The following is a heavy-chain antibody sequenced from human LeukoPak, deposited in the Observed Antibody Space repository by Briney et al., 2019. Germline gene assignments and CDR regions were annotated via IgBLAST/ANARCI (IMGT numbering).Heavy chain of an antibody. V-gene: IGHV3-30*18. CDR1: GFTFSSHG. CDR2: ISSDGSNK. Sequence: QAGGSLRLSCAASGFTFSSHGMHWVRQAPGKGLEWVAVISSDGSNKYYADSVKGRFTISRDNSKNTLYLQMNSLRAEDTAVYYCAKGLTTVTRVPFDYWGQGTLVTVSS. D-gene: IGHD4-17*01. J-gene: IGHJ4*02. CDR3: AKGLTTVTRVPFDY.